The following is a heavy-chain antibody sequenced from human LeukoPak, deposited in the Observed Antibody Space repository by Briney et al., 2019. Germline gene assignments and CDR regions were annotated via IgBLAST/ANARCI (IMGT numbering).Heavy chain of an antibody. CDR2: ISYDGSNK. D-gene: IGHD6-19*01. V-gene: IGHV3-30-3*01. Sequence: PGGSLRLSCAASGLTFSSYAMHWVRQAPGKGLEWVAVISYDGSNKYYADSVKGRFTISRDNSKNTLYLQMNSLRAEDTAVYYCARDPTGYSSGWYYFDYWGQGTLVTVSS. J-gene: IGHJ4*02. CDR1: GLTFSSYA. CDR3: ARDPTGYSSGWYYFDY.